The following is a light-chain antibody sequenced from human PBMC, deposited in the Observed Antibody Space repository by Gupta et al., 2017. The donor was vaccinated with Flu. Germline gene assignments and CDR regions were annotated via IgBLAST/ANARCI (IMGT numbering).Light chain of an antibody. V-gene: IGKV1-39*01. J-gene: IGKJ3*01. Sequence: DIQMTQSPYSLSASVGDRVTITCRASQRISSYLNWYQHKPGEAPKLLIYAASSLQSGVPSRFSGSGFGTDFTLTISSLQPEDFATYYCQQRVITPFTFGHGTKVDIK. CDR1: QRISSY. CDR2: AAS. CDR3: QQRVITPFT.